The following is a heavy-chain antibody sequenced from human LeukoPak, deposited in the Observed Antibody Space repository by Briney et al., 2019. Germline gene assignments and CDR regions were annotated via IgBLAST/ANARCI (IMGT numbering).Heavy chain of an antibody. Sequence: SETLSLTCTVSGGSISSSSYYWGWIRQPPGKGLEWIGSIYYSGSTYYNPSLKSRVTISVDTSKNQFSLKLSSVTAADTAVYYCARFFCSSSSQIGYWGQGTLVTVSS. V-gene: IGHV4-39*07. D-gene: IGHD6-6*01. CDR1: GGSISSSSYY. CDR3: ARFFCSSSSQIGY. J-gene: IGHJ4*02. CDR2: IYYSGST.